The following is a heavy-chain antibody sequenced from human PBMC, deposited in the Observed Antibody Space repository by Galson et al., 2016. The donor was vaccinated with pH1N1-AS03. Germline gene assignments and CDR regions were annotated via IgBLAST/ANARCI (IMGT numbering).Heavy chain of an antibody. CDR1: GGSFSTYS. J-gene: IGHJ4*02. V-gene: IGHV4-4*07. CDR2: IYASGSS. D-gene: IGHD4-23*01. Sequence: ETLSLTCNVSGGSFSTYSWSWIRQPAGKGLEWFGRIYASGSSNYNPSLQSRVTISMDVAKNQFFLEMRSVSAADTAVYYCARPYGGGYWGQGTRVTVSS. CDR3: ARPYGGGY.